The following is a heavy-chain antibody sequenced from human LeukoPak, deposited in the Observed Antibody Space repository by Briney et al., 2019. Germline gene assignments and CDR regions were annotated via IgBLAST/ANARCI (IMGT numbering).Heavy chain of an antibody. J-gene: IGHJ3*01. D-gene: IGHD3-22*01. CDR3: ASDSISMNAFDA. V-gene: IGHV4-59*11. Sequence: SETLSLTCTVSGGSFTTHYWSWIRQPPGKGLEWIGYISYIGSTNYNPSLKSRVTISIDTSKNEVSLMLTSVTAADTAVYYCASDSISMNAFDAWGQGTMVTVST. CDR1: GGSFTTHY. CDR2: ISYIGST.